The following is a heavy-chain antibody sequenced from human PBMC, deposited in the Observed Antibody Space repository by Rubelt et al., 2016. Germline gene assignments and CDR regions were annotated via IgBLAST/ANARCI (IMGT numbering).Heavy chain of an antibody. CDR1: GGSFSGYS. CDR3: ARHDTGSFLFDF. Sequence: QVQLQQWGAGLVKPSETLSLTCAVYGGSFSGYSWTWIRQPPGKGLEWLGEIDHSGNTDYIPSIKRRVSISVDTTKKQIYLKMSSVTAADTAVYYCARHDTGSFLFDFWGQGTPVTVSS. J-gene: IGHJ4*02. CDR2: IDHSGNT. D-gene: IGHD1-26*01. V-gene: IGHV4-34*01.